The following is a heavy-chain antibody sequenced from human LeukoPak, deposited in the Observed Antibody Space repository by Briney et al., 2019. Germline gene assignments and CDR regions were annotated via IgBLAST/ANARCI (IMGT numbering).Heavy chain of an antibody. CDR1: GFTFSSYA. CDR2: ISISGGST. J-gene: IGHJ4*02. Sequence: QAGGSLRLSCAASGFTFSSYAMSWVRQAPGKGLEWLSGISISGGSTSYADSVKGRFTISRDNPRITLYMEMNSLRGEDTAVYYCAIMHPSYDGRGYWVQWGQGTLVTVSS. CDR3: AIMHPSYDGRGYWVQ. V-gene: IGHV3-23*01. D-gene: IGHD3-22*01.